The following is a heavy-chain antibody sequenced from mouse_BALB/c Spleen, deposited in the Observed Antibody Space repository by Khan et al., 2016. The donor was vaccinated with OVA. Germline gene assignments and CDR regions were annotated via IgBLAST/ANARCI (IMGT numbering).Heavy chain of an antibody. CDR1: GYTFTSYW. V-gene: IGHV1-7*01. CDR2: INPTSGYT. CDR3: ARDRIDY. Sequence: QVQLKQSGAELAKPGASVKMSCKASGYTFTSYWMHWIKQRPGQGMVWIVYINPTSGYTDYNQKFKDKATLTADKSSSPAYMQLSSLTSDDSAVYYCARDRIDYWGQGTALTVSS. J-gene: IGHJ2*01.